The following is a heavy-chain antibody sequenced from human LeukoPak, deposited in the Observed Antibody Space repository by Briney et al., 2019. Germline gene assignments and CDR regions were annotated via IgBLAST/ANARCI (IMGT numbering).Heavy chain of an antibody. Sequence: SVTLSLTCTVSGGPLSREYWSWIRQPPGKGLEGIRYIYDSGNTNYNPSLERRVPISVDTSKNQFSLNLCTVTAADTAVYYCARRNYYDSWYVFDIWGPGKMVTVSS. CDR1: GGPLSREY. CDR3: ARRNYYDSWYVFDI. V-gene: IGHV4-59*08. CDR2: IYDSGNT. D-gene: IGHD3-22*01. J-gene: IGHJ3*02.